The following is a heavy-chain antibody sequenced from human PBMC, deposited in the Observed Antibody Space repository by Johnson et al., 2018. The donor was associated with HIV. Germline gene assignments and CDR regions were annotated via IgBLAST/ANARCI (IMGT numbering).Heavy chain of an antibody. Sequence: VQLVESGGGLVQPGGSLRLSCAASGFTFSSYDMHWVRQALGKGLEWVSGINWNGGSTHYADSVKGRFTISRDNSKNALYSQMNSLRGDDTALYYCARAFGSGGYSSSWYLGLGCFDIWGQGTMVTVSS. CDR2: INWNGGST. CDR3: ARAFGSGGYSSSWYLGLGCFDI. V-gene: IGHV3-20*04. J-gene: IGHJ3*02. D-gene: IGHD6-13*01. CDR1: GFTFSSYD.